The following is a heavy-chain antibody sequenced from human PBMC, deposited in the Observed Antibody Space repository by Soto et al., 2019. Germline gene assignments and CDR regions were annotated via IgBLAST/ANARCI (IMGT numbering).Heavy chain of an antibody. CDR1: GFTVSSNY. J-gene: IGHJ6*02. Sequence: PGGSVRLSCAASGFTVSSNYMSWVRQAPGKGLEWVSVIYSGGSTYYADSVKGRFTISRDNSKNTLYLQMNSLRAEDTAVYYCARGSGYDSEYYYYGMDVWGQGTTVTVSS. CDR3: ARGSGYDSEYYYYGMDV. CDR2: IYSGGST. V-gene: IGHV3-53*01. D-gene: IGHD5-12*01.